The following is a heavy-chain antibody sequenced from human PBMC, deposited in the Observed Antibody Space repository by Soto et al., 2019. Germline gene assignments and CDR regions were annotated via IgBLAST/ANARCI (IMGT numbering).Heavy chain of an antibody. Sequence: ASVKVSCKASGYTFTSYGISWVRQAPGQGLEWMGWISAYNGNTNYAQKLQGRVTMTTDTSTSTAYMELRSLRSDDTAVYYCARCSLHPLKLLWFGELLSTFDYWGQGTLVIVSS. D-gene: IGHD3-10*01. CDR2: ISAYNGNT. CDR1: GYTFTSYG. J-gene: IGHJ4*02. CDR3: ARCSLHPLKLLWFGELLSTFDY. V-gene: IGHV1-18*01.